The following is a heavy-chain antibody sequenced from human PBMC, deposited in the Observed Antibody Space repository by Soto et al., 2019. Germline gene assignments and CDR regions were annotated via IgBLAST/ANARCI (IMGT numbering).Heavy chain of an antibody. CDR2: VFPGDSDT. CDR1: GFTFTSYW. CDR3: ARQGEGFYQRQIDF. J-gene: IGHJ4*02. D-gene: IGHD3-10*01. Sequence: GESLKISCKGSGFTFTSYWIAWVRQMPGKGPEWMGVVFPGDSDTRYSPSFQGQVIISADKSASTAYLQWSSLKASDSAIYYCARQGEGFYQRQIDFWGQGTLVKVSS. V-gene: IGHV5-51*01.